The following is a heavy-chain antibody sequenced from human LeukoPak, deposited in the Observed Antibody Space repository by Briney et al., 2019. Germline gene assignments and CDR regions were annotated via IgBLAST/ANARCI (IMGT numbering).Heavy chain of an antibody. Sequence: SETLSLTCAVYGASFSLYYWTWIRQPPGKGLEWIGEINHSGSTNYNPSLMGRVTISVDTSKTQFSLKLSSVTAADAAVYYCAHSVFYDSTAAYWGQGTLVAVSS. CDR2: INHSGST. D-gene: IGHD3-22*01. CDR3: AHSVFYDSTAAY. V-gene: IGHV4-34*01. J-gene: IGHJ4*02. CDR1: GASFSLYY.